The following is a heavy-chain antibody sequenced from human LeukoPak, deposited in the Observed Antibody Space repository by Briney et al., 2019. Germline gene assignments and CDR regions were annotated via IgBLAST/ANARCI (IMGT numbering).Heavy chain of an antibody. V-gene: IGHV4-4*08. CDR2: VYHSGST. D-gene: IGHD3-10*01. J-gene: IGHJ3*02. Sequence: TASETLSLTCTVSGGSMSPYYWSWVRQPPGKGLEWIGYVYHSGSTNYNPSLKSRVTISIDTSKNQFSLKLSSVTAADTAVYYCASEPYGSGSFLGAFDIWGQGTMVTVSS. CDR1: GGSMSPYY. CDR3: ASEPYGSGSFLGAFDI.